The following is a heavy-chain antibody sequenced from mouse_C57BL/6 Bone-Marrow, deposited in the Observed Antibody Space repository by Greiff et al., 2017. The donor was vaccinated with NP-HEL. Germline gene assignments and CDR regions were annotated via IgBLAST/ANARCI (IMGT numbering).Heavy chain of an antibody. D-gene: IGHD2-3*01. V-gene: IGHV5-4*01. J-gene: IGHJ1*03. CDR2: ISDGGSYT. CDR3: ARDGNDGYLRWYFDV. CDR1: GFTFSSYA. Sequence: EVKLVESGGGLVKPGGSLKLSCAASGFTFSSYAMSWVRQTPEKRLEWVATISDGGSYTYYPDNVKGLFTISRDNAKNNLYLQMSHLKSEDTAMYYCARDGNDGYLRWYFDVWGTGTTVTVSS.